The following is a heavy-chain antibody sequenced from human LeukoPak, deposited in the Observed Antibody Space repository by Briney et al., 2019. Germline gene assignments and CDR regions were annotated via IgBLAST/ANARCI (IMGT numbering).Heavy chain of an antibody. V-gene: IGHV4-59*01. CDR2: IYYSGST. Sequence: SETLSLTCTVSGGSISSYYWSWIRQPPGKGLEWIGYIYYSGSTSYNPSLKSRVTISVDTSKNQFSLKLSSVTAADTAVYYCARESRDGGNSLEFDYWGQGTLVTVSS. D-gene: IGHD4-23*01. CDR3: ARESRDGGNSLEFDY. J-gene: IGHJ4*02. CDR1: GGSISSYY.